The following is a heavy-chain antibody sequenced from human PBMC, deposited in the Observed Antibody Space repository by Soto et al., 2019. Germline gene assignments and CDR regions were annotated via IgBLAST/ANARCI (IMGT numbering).Heavy chain of an antibody. J-gene: IGHJ4*02. D-gene: IGHD5-18*01. CDR3: AQDQGYRYGPVGY. CDR2: ISYDGSNK. Sequence: PGGSLRLSCADSGFTFSSYGMHWVRQAPGKGLEWVAVISYDGSNKYYADSVKGRFTISRDNSKNTLYLQMNSLRAEDTAVYYCAQDQGYRYGPVGYWGQGNLVTVSS. V-gene: IGHV3-30*18. CDR1: GFTFSSYG.